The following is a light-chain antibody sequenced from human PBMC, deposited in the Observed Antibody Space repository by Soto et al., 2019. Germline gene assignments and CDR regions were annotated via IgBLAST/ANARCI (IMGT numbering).Light chain of an antibody. J-gene: IGLJ1*01. CDR1: RSNIGSQV. CDR3: ATWADGLNSYV. V-gene: IGLV1-44*01. Sequence: QSVLTQPPSASGAPCQRVTISCSGSRSNIGSQVVQWFQHLPGTAPKLLMQNNNERPSGVPDRFSGSKSGTSASLAITGLQSEDEADYYCATWADGLNSYVFGTGTKVTVL. CDR2: NNN.